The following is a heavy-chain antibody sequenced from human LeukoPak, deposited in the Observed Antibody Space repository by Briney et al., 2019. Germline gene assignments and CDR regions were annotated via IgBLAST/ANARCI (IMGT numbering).Heavy chain of an antibody. V-gene: IGHV1-46*03. Sequence: RASVKVSCKASGYTFTGYYMHWVRQAPGQGLEWMGIINPSGGSTSYAQKFQGRVTMTRDTSTSTVYMELSSLRSEDTAVYYCARGGGTVRHYYYYMDVWGKGTTVTVSS. J-gene: IGHJ6*03. CDR2: INPSGGST. CDR3: ARGGGTVRHYYYYMDV. CDR1: GYTFTGYY. D-gene: IGHD4-11*01.